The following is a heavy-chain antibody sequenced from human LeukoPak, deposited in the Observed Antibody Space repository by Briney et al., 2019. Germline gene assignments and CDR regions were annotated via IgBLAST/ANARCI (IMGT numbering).Heavy chain of an antibody. CDR1: GFSFSSYW. CDR2: INSYGSST. V-gene: IGHV3-74*01. CDR3: EREGSGRSFDY. D-gene: IGHD6-19*01. J-gene: IGHJ4*02. Sequence: QPWGSLRLSCAVSGFSFSSYWMHWVRQAPEKGLVWVSHINSYGSSTSYADSVKGRFTISRDNAKTTLYLPMNSLRAEDTAVYYCEREGSGRSFDYWGQGTLVTVSS.